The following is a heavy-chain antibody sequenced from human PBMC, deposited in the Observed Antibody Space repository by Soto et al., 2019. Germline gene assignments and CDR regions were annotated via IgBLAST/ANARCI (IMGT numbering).Heavy chain of an antibody. J-gene: IGHJ6*02. CDR2: IIPIPGTA. CDR3: ARSQGSSTSLDIYYYYYYGMDV. CDR1: GGTFGSYA. D-gene: IGHD2-2*01. V-gene: IGHV1-69*01. Sequence: QVQLVQSGAEVKKPGSSVKVSCKASGGTFGSYAISWVRQAPGQGLEWMGGIIPIPGTANYAQKFQGRVTIAADESTSTAYMEPSSLRSEDTALYYCARSQGSSTSLDIYYYYYYGMDVWGQGTTVTVSS.